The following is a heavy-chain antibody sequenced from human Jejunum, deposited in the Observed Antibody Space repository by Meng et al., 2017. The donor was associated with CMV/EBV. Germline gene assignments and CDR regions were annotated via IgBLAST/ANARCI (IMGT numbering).Heavy chain of an antibody. J-gene: IGHJ4*02. Sequence: QVQPQESGPGLVKPSQTLSLTCSVSGGSISSGDYYWSWIRQSPEKGLEWIGFIYYSGASYSTPSLRSRVTMSMDTSTNQFSLRLNSVTAADTGVYFCARDRGYSSGWGVFDYWGRGTLVTVSS. D-gene: IGHD6-19*01. CDR1: GGSISSGDYY. V-gene: IGHV4-30-4*01. CDR2: IYYSGAS. CDR3: ARDRGYSSGWGVFDY.